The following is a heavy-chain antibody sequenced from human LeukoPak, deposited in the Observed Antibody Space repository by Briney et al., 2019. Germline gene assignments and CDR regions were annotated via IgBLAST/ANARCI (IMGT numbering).Heavy chain of an antibody. D-gene: IGHD4-17*01. CDR2: ISAYNGNT. CDR3: ARVIDYGDYDRAWFDP. CDR1: GYTFTCYG. V-gene: IGHV1-18*01. J-gene: IGHJ5*02. Sequence: ASVKVSCKASGYTFTCYGISWVRQAPGQGLEWMGWISAYNGNTNYAQKLQGRVTMTTDTSTSTAYMELRSLRSDDTAVYYCARVIDYGDYDRAWFDPWGQGTLVTVSS.